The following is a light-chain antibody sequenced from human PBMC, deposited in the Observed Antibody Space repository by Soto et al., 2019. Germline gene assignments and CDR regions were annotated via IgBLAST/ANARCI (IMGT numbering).Light chain of an antibody. CDR1: SSDVGGYNF. Sequence: QSALTQPASVSGSPGQSLTISCTGTSSDVGGYNFVSWYQRHPGQAPKLIIHEVSNRPSGISNRFSGSKSGNTASLTISGLQAEDEADYYCLSYRSSSPSNVFGSGTKVTVL. CDR2: EVS. J-gene: IGLJ1*01. CDR3: LSYRSSSPSNV. V-gene: IGLV2-14*01.